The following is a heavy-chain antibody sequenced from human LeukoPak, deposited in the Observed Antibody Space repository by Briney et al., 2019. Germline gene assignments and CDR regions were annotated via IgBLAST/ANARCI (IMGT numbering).Heavy chain of an antibody. CDR3: ARVAVAGRAWRDY. CDR1: GYTFSNYG. CDR2: ISAYNGNT. D-gene: IGHD6-19*01. Sequence: ASVKVSCKASGYTFSNYGISWVRQAPGQGLEWMGWISAYNGNTKSAQNLQGRVTMTTDTSTSTAYMEPRSLRSDDTAVYYCARVAVAGRAWRDYWGQGTLVTVSS. J-gene: IGHJ4*02. V-gene: IGHV1-18*04.